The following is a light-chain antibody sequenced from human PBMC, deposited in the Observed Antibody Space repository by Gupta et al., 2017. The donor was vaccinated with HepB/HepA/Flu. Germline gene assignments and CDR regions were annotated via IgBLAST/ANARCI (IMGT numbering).Light chain of an antibody. CDR3: RQEDNYPRT. V-gene: IGKV1-6*01. CDR2: AAS. CDR1: QDIRND. J-gene: IGKJ1*01. Sequence: AIQMTQSPSSLSASVGDRVTIPCRASQDIRNDLGWYQQKPGKAPKFLIYAASRLQTGVPSRFSGSRSGTDFTLTISSLQPEDFGTYYCRQEDNYPRTFGQGTKVEMK.